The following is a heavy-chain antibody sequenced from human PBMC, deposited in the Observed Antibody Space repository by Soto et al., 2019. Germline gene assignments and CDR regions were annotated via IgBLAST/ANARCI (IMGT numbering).Heavy chain of an antibody. J-gene: IGHJ4*02. CDR2: ISSSGSTI. CDR1: GFTFSSYE. Sequence: GGSLRLSCAASGFTFSSYEMNWVRQAPGKGLEWVSYISSSGSTIYYADSVKGRFTISRDNAKNSLYLQMNSLRAEDTAVYYCARDGPTDGIVVVPAAIRGFDYWGQGTLVTVSS. V-gene: IGHV3-48*03. CDR3: ARDGPTDGIVVVPAAIRGFDY. D-gene: IGHD2-2*02.